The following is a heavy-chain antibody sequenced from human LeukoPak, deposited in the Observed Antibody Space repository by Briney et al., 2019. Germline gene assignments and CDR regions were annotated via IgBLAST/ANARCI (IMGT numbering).Heavy chain of an antibody. CDR2: INAGNGNK. J-gene: IGHJ5*02. CDR1: GYTLTSYA. Sequence: ASVKVSCKASGYTLTSYAMHWVRQAPGQKLEWMGWINAGNGNKKYSQKFQGRVTITRDTSASTAYMELSSLRSEDTAVYYCARERTTWFDPWGQGTLVTVSS. V-gene: IGHV1-3*01. CDR3: ARERTTWFDP. D-gene: IGHD2/OR15-2a*01.